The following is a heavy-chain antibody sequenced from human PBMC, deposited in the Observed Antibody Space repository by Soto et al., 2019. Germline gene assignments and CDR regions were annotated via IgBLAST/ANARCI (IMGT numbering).Heavy chain of an antibody. Sequence: QITLKESGPTLVKPTQTLTLTCTFSGFSLTTSGVGVGWIRQPPGKALEWLALIYWDDDKRYSPSLKSRLTITKDTSKNQVALTMTNMDPVDTATYFCVHDSTCYLGFDYWGQGTLVTVSS. J-gene: IGHJ4*02. CDR2: IYWDDDK. CDR3: VHDSTCYLGFDY. D-gene: IGHD3-22*01. CDR1: GFSLTTSGVG. V-gene: IGHV2-5*02.